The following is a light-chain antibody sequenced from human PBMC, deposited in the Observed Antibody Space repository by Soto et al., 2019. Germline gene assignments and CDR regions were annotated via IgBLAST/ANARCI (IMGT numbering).Light chain of an antibody. CDR1: QGISSA. J-gene: IGKJ5*01. V-gene: IGKV1-13*02. CDR2: GAS. Sequence: AIQLTQSPSSLSASIGDRVTITCRASQGISSALAWYQQKPGKAPSLLIYGASTLESGVPSSFSGSGSGTDFTLTISSLQPGDFATYYCQHFNGYPRTFGQGTRLEIQ. CDR3: QHFNGYPRT.